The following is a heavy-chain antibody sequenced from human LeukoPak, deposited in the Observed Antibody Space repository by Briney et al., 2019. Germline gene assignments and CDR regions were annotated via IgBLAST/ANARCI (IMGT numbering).Heavy chain of an antibody. Sequence: ASVKVSCKPSGYTFTIYDINWVRQATGQGLEWMGWMNPNSGKTGYAQKLQGRVTMIRNTSISTGYMELSSLRSEDTAVYYCERGMERYGDYLHYYYYYGMDVWGQGTTVTVSS. CDR2: MNPNSGKT. J-gene: IGHJ6*02. CDR1: GYTFTIYD. CDR3: ERGMERYGDYLHYYYYYGMDV. V-gene: IGHV1-8*01. D-gene: IGHD4-17*01.